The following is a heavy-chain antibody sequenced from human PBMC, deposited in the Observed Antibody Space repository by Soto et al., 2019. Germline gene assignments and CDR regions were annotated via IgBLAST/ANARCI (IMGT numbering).Heavy chain of an antibody. J-gene: IGHJ4*02. Sequence: QVQLQQWGTGLLKSSETLSLNCAVYGGSFSPYYWSWVLQPPGKGLEWIGETDQSGGTYYNPSLKSRVTVSLDTSKNQFSPEVKSVTAADAAVYDCAIGRGGNKYWGQGTLVTVSS. D-gene: IGHD3-16*01. V-gene: IGHV4-34*01. CDR3: AIGRGGNKY. CDR2: TDQSGGT. CDR1: GGSFSPYY.